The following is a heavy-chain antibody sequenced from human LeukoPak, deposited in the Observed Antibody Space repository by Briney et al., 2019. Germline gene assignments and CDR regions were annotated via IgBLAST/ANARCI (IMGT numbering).Heavy chain of an antibody. Sequence: GGALRLSCAASGFTLCGYEMNWGRQAPGKGLEWVSSISSSRSTIYYADSVKGRFTIYRDNAKNSLYLQMNSLRAEDTAVYYCAREGSWGQGTLVTVSS. CDR1: GFTLCGYE. J-gene: IGHJ5*02. V-gene: IGHV3-48*03. CDR3: AREGS. CDR2: ISSSRSTI.